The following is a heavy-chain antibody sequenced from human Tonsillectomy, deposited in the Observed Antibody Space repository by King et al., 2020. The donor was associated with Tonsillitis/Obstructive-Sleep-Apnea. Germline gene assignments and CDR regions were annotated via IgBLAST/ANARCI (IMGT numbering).Heavy chain of an antibody. J-gene: IGHJ6*03. CDR3: ARVPTPPHYCTSAHYYLYYYYIDV. CDR1: DYTFTSYA. CDR2: ISAYNGNK. Sequence: QLVQSGAEVKKPGASVKVSCKASDYTFTSYAISWVRQAPGQGLEWMGWISAYNGNKNYAQKLQGRVNMTTDTSTSTAYMELRSLRSDDTAVYYCARVPTPPHYCTSAHYYLYYYYIDVWGKGTTVTVSS. D-gene: IGHD2-8*02. V-gene: IGHV1-18*01.